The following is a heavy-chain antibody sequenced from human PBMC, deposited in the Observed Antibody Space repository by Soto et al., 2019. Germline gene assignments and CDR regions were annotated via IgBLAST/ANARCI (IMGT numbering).Heavy chain of an antibody. J-gene: IGHJ4*02. CDR3: VRDLWGPEH. V-gene: IGHV1-8*01. D-gene: IGHD2-21*01. Sequence: ASVKVSCKASGYTFTSYDINWVRQATGQGLEWMGWMNPNSGNTNYADSVKGRFTISRDNAKNTLYLQMNSLRAEDTAVYYCVRDLWGPEHWGQGTLVTVSS. CDR1: GYTFTSYD. CDR2: MNPNSGNT.